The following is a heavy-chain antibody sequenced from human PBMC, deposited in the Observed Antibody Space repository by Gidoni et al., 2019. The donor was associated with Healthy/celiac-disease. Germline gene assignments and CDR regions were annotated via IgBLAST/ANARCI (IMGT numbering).Heavy chain of an antibody. D-gene: IGHD6-19*01. V-gene: IGHV3-49*03. CDR2: IRSKAYGGTT. Sequence: EVQLVESGGGLVHPGRSLRLSCTASGFPFGDYAMSWFRQAPGKGLEWVGFIRSKAYGGTTEYAASVKGRFTISRDDSKSIAYLQMNSLKTEDTAVYYCTRDPMFEAHSSGWRGFDYWGQGTLVTVSS. CDR1: GFPFGDYA. CDR3: TRDPMFEAHSSGWRGFDY. J-gene: IGHJ4*02.